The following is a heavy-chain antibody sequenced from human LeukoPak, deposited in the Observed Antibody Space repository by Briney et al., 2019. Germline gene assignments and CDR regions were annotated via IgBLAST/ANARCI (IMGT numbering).Heavy chain of an antibody. D-gene: IGHD6-13*01. Sequence: GGSLRLSCAASGFNVSNNYMSWVRQAPGKGLEWVSVIYRGGTTYYADSVKGRFTTSRDNSKNTVYLQMDSLRAEDTAVYYCARDRGAAAGNWGQGTLVTVSS. CDR3: ARDRGAAAGN. V-gene: IGHV3-53*01. J-gene: IGHJ4*02. CDR1: GFNVSNNY. CDR2: IYRGGTT.